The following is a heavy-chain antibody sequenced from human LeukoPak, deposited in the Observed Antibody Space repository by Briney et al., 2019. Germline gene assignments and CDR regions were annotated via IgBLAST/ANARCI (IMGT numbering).Heavy chain of an antibody. CDR3: ARVGDWNDLVY. CDR2: ILYSGTTT. CDR1: GGSISPYY. V-gene: IGHV4-59*01. D-gene: IGHD1-1*01. Sequence: SETLSLTCTVSGGSISPYYWSWIRQTPGKGLEWIGYILYSGTTTNYNPSLKSRVTISVDTSKNQFSLKLGSVTAAGTAVYYCARVGDWNDLVYWGQGTLVTVSS. J-gene: IGHJ4*02.